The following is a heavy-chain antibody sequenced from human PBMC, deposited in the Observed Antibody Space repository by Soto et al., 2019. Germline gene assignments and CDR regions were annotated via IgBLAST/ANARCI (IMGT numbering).Heavy chain of an antibody. V-gene: IGHV4-30-4*01. J-gene: IGHJ4*02. CDR1: GASIRSTDYY. CDR2: VYYTGST. Sequence: TLSLPCTVSGASIRSTDYYWRWIRQAPGQGLEWIGYVYYTGSTYYNPSLMSRLTISVDTSQNQFSLNLTSVPAAETAAYDCVRTASERGVAPNYLDCCGQGTQGTVSS. CDR3: VRTASERGVAPNYLDC. D-gene: IGHD2-21*02.